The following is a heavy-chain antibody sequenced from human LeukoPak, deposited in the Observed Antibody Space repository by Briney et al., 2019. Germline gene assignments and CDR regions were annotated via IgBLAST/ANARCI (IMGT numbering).Heavy chain of an antibody. CDR2: ISSSGSGSTK. CDR1: GFTFSSYD. J-gene: IGHJ4*02. CDR3: TTGLRAADTN. V-gene: IGHV3-48*03. Sequence: PGGSLRLSCAASGFTFSSYDMNWVRQAPGKGLEWVSYISSSGSGSTKFYADSVKGRFTISRDNAENSLYLQMSSLRVEDTAVYYCTTGLRAADTNWGLGTLVTVSS. D-gene: IGHD6-13*01.